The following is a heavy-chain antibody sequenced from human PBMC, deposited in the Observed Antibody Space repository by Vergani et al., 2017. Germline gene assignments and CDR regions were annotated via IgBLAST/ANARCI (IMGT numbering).Heavy chain of an antibody. J-gene: IGHJ4*02. CDR3: ARIYNTIDY. CDR1: GGSISSYY. Sequence: QVQLQESGPGLVKPSETLFLTCTVSGGSISSYYWSWIRQPPGKGLEWIGYIYYSGSTNYNPSLKSRVTISVDTSKNQFSLKLSSVTAADTAVYYCARIYNTIDYWGQGTLVTVSS. CDR2: IYYSGST. D-gene: IGHD1-1*01. V-gene: IGHV4-59*08.